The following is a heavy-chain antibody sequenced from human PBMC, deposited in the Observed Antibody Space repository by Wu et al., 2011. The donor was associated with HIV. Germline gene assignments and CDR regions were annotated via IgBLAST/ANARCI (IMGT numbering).Heavy chain of an antibody. J-gene: IGHJ4*02. CDR3: TTHSYGDGYNYIY. CDR2: IDPEKGTT. D-gene: IGHD5-24*01. CDR1: GGSFSSYV. Sequence: VQLVQSGAEVKKPGSSVKVSCKASGGSFSSYVISWVRQAPGKGLEWMGLIDPEKGTTKYAEKFQGRITITADTSADTAYMELSSLRSEDTAVYYCTTHSYGDGYNYIYWGQGALVTVSS. V-gene: IGHV1-69-2*01.